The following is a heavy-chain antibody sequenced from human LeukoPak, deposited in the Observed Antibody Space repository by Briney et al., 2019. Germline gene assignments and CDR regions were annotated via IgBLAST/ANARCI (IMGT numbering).Heavy chain of an antibody. Sequence: ASVKVSCKASGGTFSSYAISWVRQAPGQGLEWMGRIIPILGIANYAQKFQGRVTITADKSTSTAYMELSSLRSEDTAVYYCAREKVEANWFGGYYDYWGQGTLVTVSS. CDR3: AREKVEANWFGGYYDY. V-gene: IGHV1-69*04. CDR1: GGTFSSYA. J-gene: IGHJ4*02. D-gene: IGHD3-10*01. CDR2: IIPILGIA.